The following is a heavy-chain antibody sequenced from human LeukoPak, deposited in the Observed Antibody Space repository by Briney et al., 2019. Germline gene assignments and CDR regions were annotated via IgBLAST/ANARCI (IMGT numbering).Heavy chain of an antibody. CDR2: INHSGST. Sequence: PSETLSLTCAVYGGSFSGYYWSWIRQPPGKGLEWIGEINHSGSTNYNPSLKSRVTISVDTSKDQFSLKLSSVTAADTAVYYCAGRKANGDPVTPSSLDSGAQEPLVTVSS. V-gene: IGHV4-34*01. J-gene: IGHJ4*02. CDR1: GGSFSGYY. D-gene: IGHD3/OR15-3a*01. CDR3: AGRKANGDPVTPSSLDS.